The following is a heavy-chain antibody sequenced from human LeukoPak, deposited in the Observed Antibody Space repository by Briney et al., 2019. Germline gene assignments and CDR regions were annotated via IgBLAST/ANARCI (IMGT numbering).Heavy chain of an antibody. V-gene: IGHV1-18*04. Sequence: ASVKLSCKASGYPFTGYYMHWVRQAPGQGLEWMGWISAYNGNTNYAQKLQGRVTMTTDTSTSTAYMELRSLRSDDTAVYYCARDRGIAAAEPDAFDIWGQGTMVTVSS. J-gene: IGHJ3*02. D-gene: IGHD6-13*01. CDR1: GYPFTGYY. CDR2: ISAYNGNT. CDR3: ARDRGIAAAEPDAFDI.